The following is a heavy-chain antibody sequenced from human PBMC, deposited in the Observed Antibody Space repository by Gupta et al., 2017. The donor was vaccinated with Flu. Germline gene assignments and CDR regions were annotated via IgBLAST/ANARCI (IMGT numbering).Heavy chain of an antibody. J-gene: IGHJ4*02. CDR3: ARAGREGYNEDREFDL. Sequence: QVQLQESVPGLVKPSETLSLPCPVSGASIPRPGYYWSWIRQHPGKGLEWIGYIYCNGNTRYNPSLESRVTMSLGTSKKQFSLKVNSVTAADTAIYYCARAGREGYNEDREFDLWGQGTLVTVSS. CDR2: IYCNGNT. CDR1: GASIPRPGYY. D-gene: IGHD5-12*01. V-gene: IGHV4-31*03.